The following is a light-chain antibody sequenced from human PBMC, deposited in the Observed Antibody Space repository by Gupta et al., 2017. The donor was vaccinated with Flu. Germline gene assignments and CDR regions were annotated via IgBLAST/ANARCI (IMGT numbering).Light chain of an antibody. V-gene: IGLV1-40*01. CDR1: NSNFGAGYE. Sequence: QSVLTQPPSVSGAPGQRITISCTGSNSNFGAGYEVHWYKNIPGTAPKLLIYANAERPSGVPDRFSGSKSGISASLAITGLQAEDEADYYCQSYDSSLVVYVFGTGTKVTVL. J-gene: IGLJ1*01. CDR3: QSYDSSLVVYV. CDR2: ANA.